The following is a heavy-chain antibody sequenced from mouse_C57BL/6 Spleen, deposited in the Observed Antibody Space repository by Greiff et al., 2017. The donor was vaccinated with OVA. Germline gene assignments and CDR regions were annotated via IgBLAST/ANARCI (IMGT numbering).Heavy chain of an antibody. J-gene: IGHJ2*01. V-gene: IGHV1-55*01. CDR1: GYTFTSYW. D-gene: IGHD1-1*01. CDR2: IYPGSGST. Sequence: VQLQQPGAELVKPGASVKMSCKASGYTFTSYWITWVKQRPGQGLEWIGDIYPGSGSTNYNEKFKSKATLTVDTSSSTAYMQLSSLTSEDSAVYYCARDIRDYYGSSYFDYWGQGTTLTVSS. CDR3: ARDIRDYYGSSYFDY.